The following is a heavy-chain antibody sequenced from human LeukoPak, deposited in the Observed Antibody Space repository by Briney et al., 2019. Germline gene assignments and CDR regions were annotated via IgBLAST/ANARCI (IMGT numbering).Heavy chain of an antibody. CDR2: FDPEDGET. J-gene: IGHJ3*02. V-gene: IGHV1-24*01. Sequence: ASVKVSCKVSGYTLTKLSMHWVRQAPGKGLEWMGGFDPEDGETIYAQKFQGRVTMTEDTSTDTAYMELSSLRSEDTAVYYCATGRYYDSSGSLDAFDIWGQGTMVTVSS. CDR3: ATGRYYDSSGSLDAFDI. CDR1: GYTLTKLS. D-gene: IGHD3-22*01.